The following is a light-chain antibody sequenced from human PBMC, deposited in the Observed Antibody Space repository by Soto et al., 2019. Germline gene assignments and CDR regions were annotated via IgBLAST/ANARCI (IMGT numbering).Light chain of an antibody. Sequence: AIQMTQSPSSLSASVGDRVTITCRASRGIGNDLAWYQQKPGKAPKLLIYAASSLHGGVPSRFSGSGSGTAFTLTISSLQTEDFATYYCLQNYNYPRTFGQGTRVEI. J-gene: IGKJ1*01. CDR2: AAS. CDR1: RGIGND. CDR3: LQNYNYPRT. V-gene: IGKV1-6*01.